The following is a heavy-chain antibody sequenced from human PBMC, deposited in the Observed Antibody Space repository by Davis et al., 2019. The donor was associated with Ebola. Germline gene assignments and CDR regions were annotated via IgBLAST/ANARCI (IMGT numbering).Heavy chain of an antibody. CDR3: ARDRAYCSGGSCPNWFDP. CDR2: INHGGST. J-gene: IGHJ5*02. Sequence: PSETLSLTCAVYGGSFSDYYWSWIRQPPGKGLEWIGEINHGGSTNYNPSLKSRVTMSVDTSKNQFSLKLSSVTAADTAVYYCARDRAYCSGGSCPNWFDPWGQGTLVTVSS. V-gene: IGHV4-34*01. D-gene: IGHD2-15*01. CDR1: GGSFSDYY.